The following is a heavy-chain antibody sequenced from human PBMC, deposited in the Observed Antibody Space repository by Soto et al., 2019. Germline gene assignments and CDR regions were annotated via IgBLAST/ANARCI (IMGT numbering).Heavy chain of an antibody. Sequence: SETLSLTCTVSGGSISSSSYYWGWIRQPPGKGLEWIGSIYYSGSTYYNPSLKSRVTISVDTSKNQFSLKLSSVTAADTAVYFCAIPPLYCSGGSCYSDAFDIWGQGTMVTVSS. V-gene: IGHV4-39*01. J-gene: IGHJ3*02. CDR1: GGSISSSSYY. CDR3: AIPPLYCSGGSCYSDAFDI. D-gene: IGHD2-15*01. CDR2: IYYSGST.